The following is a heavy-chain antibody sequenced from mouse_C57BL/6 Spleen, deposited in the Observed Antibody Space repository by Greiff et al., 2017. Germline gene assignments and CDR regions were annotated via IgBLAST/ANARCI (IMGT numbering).Heavy chain of an antibody. V-gene: IGHV3-1*01. CDR1: GYSITSGYD. CDR2: ISYSGST. CDR3: ARGSNYEGAMDY. J-gene: IGHJ4*01. Sequence: EVKLQESGPGMVKPSQSLSLTCTVTGYSITSGYDWHWIRHFPGNKLEWIGYISYSGSTNYNPSLKSRISITHDTSKNHFFLKLNSVTTEDTATYYCARGSNYEGAMDYWGQGTSVTVSS. D-gene: IGHD2-5*01.